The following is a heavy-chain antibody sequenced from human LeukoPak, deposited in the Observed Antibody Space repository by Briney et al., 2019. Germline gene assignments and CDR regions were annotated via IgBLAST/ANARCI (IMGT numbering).Heavy chain of an antibody. CDR3: ARGSGSSWYNWFDP. Sequence: SQTLSLTCTVSGGSISSGGYYWSWIRQHPGKGLEWIGYIYYSGSTNYNPSLKSRVTISVDTSKNQFSLKLSSVTAADTAVYYCARGSGSSWYNWFDPWGQGTLVTVSS. J-gene: IGHJ5*02. V-gene: IGHV4-31*03. CDR1: GGSISSGGYY. D-gene: IGHD6-13*01. CDR2: IYYSGST.